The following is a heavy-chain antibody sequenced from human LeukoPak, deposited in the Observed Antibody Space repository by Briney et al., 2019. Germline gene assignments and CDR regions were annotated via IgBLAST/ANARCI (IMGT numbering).Heavy chain of an antibody. Sequence: GGSLRLSCAASGFTFSSYAMSWVRQAPGKGLEWVSAISGSGGSTYYADSVKGRFTISRDNSKNTLYLQMNSLRAEDTAVYYCAKYGSGSYYNSGIFGAFDIWGQGTMVTVSS. J-gene: IGHJ3*02. CDR3: AKYGSGSYYNSGIFGAFDI. CDR1: GFTFSSYA. D-gene: IGHD3-10*01. CDR2: ISGSGGST. V-gene: IGHV3-23*01.